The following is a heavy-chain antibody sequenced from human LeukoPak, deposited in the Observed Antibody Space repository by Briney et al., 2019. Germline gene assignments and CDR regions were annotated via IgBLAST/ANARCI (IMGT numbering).Heavy chain of an antibody. CDR3: ARDYGSSGSTDY. Sequence: SVKVSCKASGGTFSSYAISWVRQAPGQGLEWMGRIIPILGIANYAQKFQGRVTITADKSTSTAYMELSSLRSEDTAVYYCARDYGSSGSTDYWGQGTLVTVSS. J-gene: IGHJ4*02. CDR2: IIPILGIA. CDR1: GGTFSSYA. D-gene: IGHD3-22*01. V-gene: IGHV1-69*04.